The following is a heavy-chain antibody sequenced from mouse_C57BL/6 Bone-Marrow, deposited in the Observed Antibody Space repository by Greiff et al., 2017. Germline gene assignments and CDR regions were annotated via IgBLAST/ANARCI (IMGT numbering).Heavy chain of an antibody. Sequence: EVQLVESGGGLVKPGGSLKLSCAASGFTFSSYAMSWVRQTPEKRLEWVATISDGGSYTYYPDNVKGRFTISRDNAKNNLYLQMSHLKSEDTAMYYCARDLYYGSSYWYVDVWGTGTTVTVSS. CDR2: ISDGGSYT. CDR1: GFTFSSYA. D-gene: IGHD1-1*01. J-gene: IGHJ1*03. CDR3: ARDLYYGSSYWYVDV. V-gene: IGHV5-4*01.